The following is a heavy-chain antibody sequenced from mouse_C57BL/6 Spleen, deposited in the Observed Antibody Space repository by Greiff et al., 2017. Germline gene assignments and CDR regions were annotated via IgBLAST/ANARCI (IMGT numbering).Heavy chain of an antibody. V-gene: IGHV1-81*01. CDR2: IYPRSGNT. J-gene: IGHJ1*01. D-gene: IGHD1-1*01. Sequence: LVESGAELARPGASVKLSCKASGYTFTSYGISWVKQRTGQGLEWIGEIYPRSGNTYYNEKFKGKATLTADKSSSTAYMELRSLTSEDSAVYFCARPFYYGSSSPYWYFDVWGAGTTVTVSS. CDR1: GYTFTSYG. CDR3: ARPFYYGSSSPYWYFDV.